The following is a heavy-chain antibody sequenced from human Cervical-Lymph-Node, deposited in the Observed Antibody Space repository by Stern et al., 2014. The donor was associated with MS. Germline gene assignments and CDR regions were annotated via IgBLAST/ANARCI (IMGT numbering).Heavy chain of an antibody. CDR1: GGTFSTNA. D-gene: IGHD3-3*01. J-gene: IGHJ6*02. Sequence: QVQLVQSGAEVKKPGSSVTVSCKTSGGTFSTNALSWVRQAPGQGLEWVGGIIPMFGAPFYAPDFQGRCTIIADESTSTVYMEVASLRYNDTAVYFCARNRLRFGGPSSRRGSGMDVWGQGTRVTVSS. CDR3: ARNRLRFGGPSSRRGSGMDV. V-gene: IGHV1-69*01. CDR2: IIPMFGAP.